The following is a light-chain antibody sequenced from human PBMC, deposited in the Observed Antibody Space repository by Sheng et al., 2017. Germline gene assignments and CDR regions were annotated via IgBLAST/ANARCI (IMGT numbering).Light chain of an antibody. J-gene: IGLJ3*02. CDR2: ANS. Sequence: QSVLTQSPSVSGAPGQRVTISCTGSSSNIGAGYDVHWYQQLPGTAPKLIYANSNRPSGVPDRFSGSKSGTSASLAITGLQAEDEAEYYCATWDGSLSAWVFGGGTRLTVL. V-gene: IGLV1-40*01. CDR3: ATWDGSLSAWV. CDR1: SSNIGAGYD.